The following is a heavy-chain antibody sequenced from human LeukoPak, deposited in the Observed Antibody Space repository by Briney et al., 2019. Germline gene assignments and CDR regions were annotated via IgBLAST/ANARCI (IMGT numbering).Heavy chain of an antibody. CDR2: IYRGGRT. CDR1: GFTLSTYS. CDR3: AQSVGSSPLDI. Sequence: GGSPRLSCAASGFTLSTYSMNWVRQAPGKGLGWVSVIYRGGRTYYAHSVYGRFTTPRHTSKNTQYLQMNSLRAEDTAVYFCAQSVGSSPLDIWGEGTTVTLSS. D-gene: IGHD3-10*01. V-gene: IGHV3-53*04. J-gene: IGHJ3*02.